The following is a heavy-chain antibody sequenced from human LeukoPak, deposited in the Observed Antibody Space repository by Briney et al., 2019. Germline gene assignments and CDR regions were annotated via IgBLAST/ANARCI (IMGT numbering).Heavy chain of an antibody. D-gene: IGHD1-26*01. V-gene: IGHV1-46*01. CDR1: GYTFTIYY. J-gene: IGHJ4*02. CDR3: ARELSGSYYY. CDR2: INPSGGST. Sequence: ASVTVSFKASGYTFTIYYMHWVRQAPGQGLEWMGIINPSGGSTSYAQKFQGRVTMTRDTSTSTVYMELSSLRSEDTAVYYCARELSGSYYYWGQGTLVTVSS.